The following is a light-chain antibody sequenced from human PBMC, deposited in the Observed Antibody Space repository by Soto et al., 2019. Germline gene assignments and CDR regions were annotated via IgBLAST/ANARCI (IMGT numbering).Light chain of an antibody. CDR3: QQSYSAPLT. CDR2: AAI. J-gene: IGKJ4*01. CDR1: QSISSY. Sequence: DIQMTQSPSSLSASVGDSVTITCRASQSISSYLNWYQQKPGKAPRLLIYAAINLQSVVPSKFSGSASGTDFTLTISSLQPEDCATYYCQQSYSAPLTFGGGTKVEIK. V-gene: IGKV1-39*01.